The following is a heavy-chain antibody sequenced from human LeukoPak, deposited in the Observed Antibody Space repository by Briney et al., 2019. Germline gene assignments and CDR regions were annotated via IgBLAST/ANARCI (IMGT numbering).Heavy chain of an antibody. J-gene: IGHJ5*02. CDR3: ARDREECYYDSSGYYP. Sequence: GGSLRLSCAASGFTFSSYSMNWVRQAQGKGLEWVSSISSSSSYIYYADSVNGRFTISRDNAKNSLYLQMNSLRAEDTAVYYCARDREECYYDSSGYYPWGQGTLVTVSS. D-gene: IGHD3-22*01. CDR2: ISSSSSYI. CDR1: GFTFSSYS. V-gene: IGHV3-21*01.